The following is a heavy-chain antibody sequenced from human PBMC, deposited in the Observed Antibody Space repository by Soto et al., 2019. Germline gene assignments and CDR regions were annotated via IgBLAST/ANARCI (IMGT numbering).Heavy chain of an antibody. CDR3: ARIQPGYCSSTSCFHFDY. Sequence: KPSETLSLTCTVSGGSISSYYWSWIRQPPGKGLEWIGYIYYSGSTNYNPSLKSRVTISVDTSKNQFSLKLSSVTAADTAVYYCARIQPGYCSSTSCFHFDYWGQGTLVTVSS. CDR2: IYYSGST. CDR1: GGSISSYY. V-gene: IGHV4-59*01. J-gene: IGHJ4*02. D-gene: IGHD2-2*01.